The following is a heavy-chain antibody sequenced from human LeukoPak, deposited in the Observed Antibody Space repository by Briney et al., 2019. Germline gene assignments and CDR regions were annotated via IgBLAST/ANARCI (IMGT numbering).Heavy chain of an antibody. CDR2: IRSKAYGGTT. D-gene: IGHD4-17*01. J-gene: IGHJ4*02. CDR3: TRAGTVTSADY. CDR1: GFTVSSNY. Sequence: GGSLRLSCAASGFTVSSNYMSWVRQAPGKGLEWVGFIRSKAYGGTTEYAASVKGRFTISRDDSKSIAYLQMNSLKTEDTAVYYCTRAGTVTSADYWGQGTLVTVSS. V-gene: IGHV3-49*04.